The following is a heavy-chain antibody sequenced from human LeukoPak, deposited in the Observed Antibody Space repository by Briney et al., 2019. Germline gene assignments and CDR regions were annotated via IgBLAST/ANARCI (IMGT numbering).Heavy chain of an antibody. CDR2: ISAYNGNT. CDR3: ARSGPLGYCSGSSCYRSPSDY. V-gene: IGHV1-18*01. Sequence: ASVKVSCKASGYTFTSYGISWVRQAPGQGLEWMGWISAYNGNTNYAQKLQGRVTMTTDTSTSTVYTELRSLRSDDTAVYYCARSGPLGYCSGSSCYRSPSDYWGQGALVTFS. CDR1: GYTFTSYG. D-gene: IGHD2-15*01. J-gene: IGHJ4*02.